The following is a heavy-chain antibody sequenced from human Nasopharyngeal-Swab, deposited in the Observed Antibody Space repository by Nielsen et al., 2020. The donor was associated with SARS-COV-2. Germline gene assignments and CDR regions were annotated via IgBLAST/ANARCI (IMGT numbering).Heavy chain of an antibody. CDR3: AKGTRGQELVPGYYYGMDV. V-gene: IGHV3-7*03. Sequence: GGSLRLSCAASGFTFSSYWMSWVRQAPGKGLEWVANIKQDGSEKYYVDSVKGRFTISRDNAKNPLYLQMNSLRAEDTAVYYCAKGTRGQELVPGYYYGMDVWGQGTTVTVSS. D-gene: IGHD6-13*01. CDR1: GFTFSSYW. J-gene: IGHJ6*02. CDR2: IKQDGSEK.